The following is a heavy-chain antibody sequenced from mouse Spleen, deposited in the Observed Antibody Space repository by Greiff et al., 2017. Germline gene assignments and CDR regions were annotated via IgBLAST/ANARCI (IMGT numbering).Heavy chain of an antibody. CDR3: ARATGTGNY. CDR2: ISSGGSYT. CDR1: GFTFSSYA. V-gene: IGHV5-9-1*01. J-gene: IGHJ2*01. D-gene: IGHD4-1*01. Sequence: EVMLVESGGGLVKPGGSLKLSCAASGFTFSSYAMSWVRQTPEKRLEWVATISSGGSYTYYPDSVKGRFTISRDNAKNTLYLQMSSLRSEDTAMYYCARATGTGNYWGQGTTLTVSS.